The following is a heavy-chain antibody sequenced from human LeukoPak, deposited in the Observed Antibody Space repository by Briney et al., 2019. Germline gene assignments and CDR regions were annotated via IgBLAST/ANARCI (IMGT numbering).Heavy chain of an antibody. CDR2: IYYSGST. V-gene: IGHV4-59*01. Sequence: SETLSLTCTVSGGSISSYYWSWIRQPPGKGLEWIGYIYYSGSTNYNPSLKSRVTISVDTSKNQFSLKLSSVTAADTAVYYCARVGGSNYYYYGMDVWGQGALVTVSS. J-gene: IGHJ6*02. CDR1: GGSISSYY. CDR3: ARVGGSNYYYYGMDV. D-gene: IGHD3-10*01.